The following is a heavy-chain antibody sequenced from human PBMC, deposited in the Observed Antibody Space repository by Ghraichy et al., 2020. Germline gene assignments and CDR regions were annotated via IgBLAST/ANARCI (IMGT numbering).Heavy chain of an antibody. CDR3: TRGDYYDSSGYYLLFDY. CDR1: GFTFGDYG. V-gene: IGHV3-49*04. Sequence: GGSLRLSCTTSGFTFGDYGMSWVRQAPGKGLDWVGFIRNKRYGGTTEYAASVKGRFTISRDDSKSIAYLQMNSLKTEDTAVYYCTRGDYYDSSGYYLLFDYWGQGILVTVSS. J-gene: IGHJ4*02. CDR2: IRNKRYGGTT. D-gene: IGHD3-22*01.